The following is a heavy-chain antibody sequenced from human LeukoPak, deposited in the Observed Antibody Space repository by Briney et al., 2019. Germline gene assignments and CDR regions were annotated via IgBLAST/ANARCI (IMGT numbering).Heavy chain of an antibody. V-gene: IGHV3-30*18. CDR3: AKAGLWFGELLSSNFDY. CDR2: ISYDGSNK. Sequence: PGGSLRLSCAASGSTFSSYGMHWVRQAPGKGLEWVAVISYDGSNKYYADSVKGRFTISRDNSKNTLYLQMNSLRAEDTAVYYCAKAGLWFGELLSSNFDYWGQGTLVTVS. J-gene: IGHJ4*02. D-gene: IGHD3-10*01. CDR1: GSTFSSYG.